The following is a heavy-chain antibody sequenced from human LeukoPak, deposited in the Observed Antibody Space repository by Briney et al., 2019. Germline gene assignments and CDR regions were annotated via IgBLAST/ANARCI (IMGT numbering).Heavy chain of an antibody. J-gene: IGHJ4*02. Sequence: GGSLRLSCAASGFTFSSYAMSWVRQAPGKGLKWVSAISGSGGSTYYADSVKGRFTISRDNSKNTLYLQMNSLRAEDTAVYYCATDRNSGKYYDYWGQGTLVTVSS. V-gene: IGHV3-23*01. CDR2: ISGSGGST. CDR1: GFTFSSYA. D-gene: IGHD1-26*01. CDR3: ATDRNSGKYYDY.